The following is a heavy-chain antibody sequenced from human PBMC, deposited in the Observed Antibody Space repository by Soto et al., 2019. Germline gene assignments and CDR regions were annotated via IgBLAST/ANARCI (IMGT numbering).Heavy chain of an antibody. CDR1: GFTFSSYA. D-gene: IGHD5-18*01. CDR3: ARTFGYSYGWDAFDI. Sequence: PVGSLRLSCAASGFTFSSYAMHWVRQAPGKGLEWVAVISYDGSNKYYADSVKGRFTISRDNSKNTLYLQMNSLRAEDTAVYYCARTFGYSYGWDAFDIWGQGTMVTVSS. CDR2: ISYDGSNK. V-gene: IGHV3-30-3*01. J-gene: IGHJ3*02.